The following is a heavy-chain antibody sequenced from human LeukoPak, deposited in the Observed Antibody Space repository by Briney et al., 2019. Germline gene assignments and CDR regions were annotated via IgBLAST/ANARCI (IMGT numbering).Heavy chain of an antibody. Sequence: GGSLRLSCAASGFTFSSYSMNWVRQAPGKGLEWVSSISSSSSYIYYADSMKGRFTISRDNAKNSLYLQMNSLRAEDTAVYYCAGVDYDILTGYVDYWGQGTLVTVSS. CDR3: AGVDYDILTGYVDY. CDR2: ISSSSSYI. D-gene: IGHD3-9*01. J-gene: IGHJ4*02. V-gene: IGHV3-21*01. CDR1: GFTFSSYS.